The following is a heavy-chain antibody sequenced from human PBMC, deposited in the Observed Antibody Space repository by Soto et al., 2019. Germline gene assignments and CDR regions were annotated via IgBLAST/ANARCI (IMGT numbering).Heavy chain of an antibody. CDR1: GFTFSRYA. J-gene: IGHJ4*02. CDR3: AKRRSAGGHVDY. CDR2: VSIGGST. D-gene: IGHD2-15*01. V-gene: IGHV3-23*01. Sequence: DVQLLESGGGLVQPEGSLRLSCAASGFTFSRYAMGWVRQGPGKGLEWVAVVSIGGSTHYADSVRGRFTISRDNSKNTLSLQMKSLTAEDTALYFCAKRRSAGGHVDYWGQGALVTVSS.